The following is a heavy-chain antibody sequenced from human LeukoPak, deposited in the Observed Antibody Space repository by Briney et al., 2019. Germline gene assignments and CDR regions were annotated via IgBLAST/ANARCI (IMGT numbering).Heavy chain of an antibody. CDR3: AADPGHYGDYDFDY. D-gene: IGHD4-17*01. J-gene: IGHJ4*02. Sequence: SVKVSCKASGFTFTSSAVQWVRQARGQRLEWIGWIVVGSGNTNYAQKFQERVTITRDMSTSTAYMELSSLRSEDTAVYYCAADPGHYGDYDFDYWGQGALVTVSS. CDR1: GFTFTSSA. CDR2: IVVGSGNT. V-gene: IGHV1-58*01.